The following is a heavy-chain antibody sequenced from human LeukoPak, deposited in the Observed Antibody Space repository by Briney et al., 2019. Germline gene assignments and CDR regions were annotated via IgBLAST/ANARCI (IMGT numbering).Heavy chain of an antibody. CDR3: ARPYYYDSSGYLY. Sequence: SETLSLTCTVSGGSISGSVYYWGWIRQPPGKGLEWIGSAYYSGSTYYNPSLKSRVTISVDTSKNQFSLKLSSVTAADTAVYYCARPYYYDSSGYLYWGQGTLVTVSS. CDR1: GGSISGSVYY. D-gene: IGHD3-22*01. CDR2: AYYSGST. J-gene: IGHJ4*02. V-gene: IGHV4-39*01.